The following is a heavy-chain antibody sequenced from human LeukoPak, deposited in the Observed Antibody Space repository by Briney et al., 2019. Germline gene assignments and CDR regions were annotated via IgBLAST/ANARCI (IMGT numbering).Heavy chain of an antibody. CDR1: GYTFTGYY. D-gene: IGHD3-9*01. V-gene: IGHV1-2*02. Sequence: ASVKVSCKASGYTFTGYYMHWVRQAPGQGLEWMGWINPNSGGTNYAQKFQGRVTMTRDTSISTAYMELSRLGSDDTAVYYCARVDRYDILTGAFDYWGQGTLVTVSS. CDR3: ARVDRYDILTGAFDY. CDR2: INPNSGGT. J-gene: IGHJ4*02.